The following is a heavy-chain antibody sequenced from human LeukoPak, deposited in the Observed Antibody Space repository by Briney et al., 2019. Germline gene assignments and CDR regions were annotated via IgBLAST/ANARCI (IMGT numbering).Heavy chain of an antibody. CDR2: IYYSGST. CDR1: GGSISSYY. V-gene: IGHV4-59*01. CDR3: ARNVFEFWSYGLSV. Sequence: SETLSLTCTVSGGSISSYYWSWIRQPPGKGLEWIGHIYYSGSTSYNPSLRSRVTISIDTSRNQFSLRVSSVTAADTAVYYCARNVFEFWSYGLSVWGQGTTVTVSS. J-gene: IGHJ6*02. D-gene: IGHD3-3*01.